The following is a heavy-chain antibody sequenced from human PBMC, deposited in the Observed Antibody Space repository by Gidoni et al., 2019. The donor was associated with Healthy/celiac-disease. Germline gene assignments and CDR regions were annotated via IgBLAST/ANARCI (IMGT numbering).Heavy chain of an antibody. D-gene: IGHD2-8*01. CDR3: ARVKGYCTNGVCLRAFDI. V-gene: IGHV5-51*03. CDR1: GDSVTSYW. CDR2: IYPGDSVA. J-gene: IGHJ3*02. Sequence: EVQLVQSGAEVKKPGESLKISCKGSGDSVTSYWIGWVRQMPGKGLEWMGLIYPGDSVATYSPSFQGQVTISADKSISTAYLQWSSLKASDTAMYYCARVKGYCTNGVCLRAFDIWGQGTMVTVSS.